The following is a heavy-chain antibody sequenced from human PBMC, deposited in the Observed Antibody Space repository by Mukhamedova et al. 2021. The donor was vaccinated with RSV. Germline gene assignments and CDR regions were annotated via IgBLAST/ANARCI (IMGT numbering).Heavy chain of an antibody. CDR3: ATALSVAGTNNYWYFDL. V-gene: IGHV3-23*01. Sequence: GGGLEWVSTISGSGGGTYYADSVKGRFTISRDNSKNLVYLQMNSLRVEDTAGYYCATALSVAGTNNYWYFDLWGRGALVTVSS. J-gene: IGHJ2*01. D-gene: IGHD6-19*01. CDR2: ISGSGGGT.